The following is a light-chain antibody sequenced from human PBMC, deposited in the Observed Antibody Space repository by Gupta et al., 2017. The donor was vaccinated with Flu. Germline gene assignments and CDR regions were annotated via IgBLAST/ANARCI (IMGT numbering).Light chain of an antibody. Sequence: IQMSQSPSTLSASVGDRVTITCRASQSISNWLAWYQQKPGKAPNLLIYRASTLESGVPSRFSASGSGTEFTLTITSLQPDDSATYYCQQYNLYAFTFGPGTKVEI. CDR3: QQYNLYAFT. J-gene: IGKJ3*01. CDR2: RAS. V-gene: IGKV1-5*03. CDR1: QSISNW.